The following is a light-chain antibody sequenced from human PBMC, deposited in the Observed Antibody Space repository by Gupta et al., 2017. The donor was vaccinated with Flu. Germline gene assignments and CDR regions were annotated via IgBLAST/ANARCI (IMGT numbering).Light chain of an antibody. J-gene: IGKJ3*01. CDR1: QDISNY. CDR3: QRVNSLSA. CDR2: EAS. Sequence: DNQMTQSPSSLSASVGDRVTITCQASQDISNYLYWYQQNPEEAPKLLISEASKGETGAACWLSGSGCAKDFTLTSSRRQEEDVVYYYWQRVNSLSAFGHGTRVDIK. V-gene: IGKV1-33*01.